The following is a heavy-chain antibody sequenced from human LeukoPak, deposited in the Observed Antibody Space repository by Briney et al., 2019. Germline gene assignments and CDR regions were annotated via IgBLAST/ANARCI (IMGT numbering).Heavy chain of an antibody. CDR1: GGSISTYY. D-gene: IGHD4-11*01. V-gene: IGHV4-59*01. CDR2: FFNYRGGVT. J-gene: IGHJ5*02. CDR3: ATSKAYSPVDA. Sequence: PSETLSLTCSVSGGSISTYYLSWIRQAPGKGLEWIGYFFNYRGGVTNYNPSLKSRVTISFDTSKNQVSLRLTSVTATDTAVYYCATSKAYSPVDAWGQGTLVTVSS.